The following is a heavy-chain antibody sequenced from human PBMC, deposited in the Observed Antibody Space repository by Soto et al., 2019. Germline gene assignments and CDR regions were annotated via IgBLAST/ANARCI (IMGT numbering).Heavy chain of an antibody. CDR1: GFTFGDYA. CDR3: TRVGPMIVVVVAATLDWFDP. D-gene: IGHD2-15*01. J-gene: IGHJ5*02. V-gene: IGHV3-49*03. CDR2: IRSKAYGGTT. Sequence: SLRLSCTASGFTFGDYAMSWFRQAPGKGLEWVGFIRSKAYGGTTEYAASVKGRFTISRDDSKSIAYLQMNSLKTEDTAVYYCTRVGPMIVVVVAATLDWFDPWGQGTLVTVSS.